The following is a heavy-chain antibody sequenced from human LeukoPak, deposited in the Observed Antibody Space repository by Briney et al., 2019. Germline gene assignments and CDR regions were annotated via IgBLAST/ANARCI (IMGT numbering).Heavy chain of an antibody. CDR3: AREVLGYFDY. V-gene: IGHV3-21*01. Sequence: GGSLRLSCAASGFSFRSHSMSWVRQAPGKGLEWVSTISTSSSYIYYSDSVKGRFTISRDNSKNTLYLQMNSLRAEDTAVYYCAREVLGYFDYWGQGTLVTVSS. CDR2: ISTSSSYI. CDR1: GFSFRSHS. J-gene: IGHJ4*02.